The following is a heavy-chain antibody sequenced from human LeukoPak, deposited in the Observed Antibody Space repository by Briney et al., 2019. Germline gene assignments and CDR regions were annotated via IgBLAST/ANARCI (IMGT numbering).Heavy chain of an antibody. Sequence: ASVKVSCKASGYTFTSYDINWVRQATGQGLEWMGWINPNSGNTGYAQKFQGRVTMTRNTSISTAYMELSSLRSEDAAVYYCARPRVTANNYYYYGMDVWGQGTTVTVSS. D-gene: IGHD2-21*02. CDR2: INPNSGNT. J-gene: IGHJ6*02. V-gene: IGHV1-8*01. CDR1: GYTFTSYD. CDR3: ARPRVTANNYYYYGMDV.